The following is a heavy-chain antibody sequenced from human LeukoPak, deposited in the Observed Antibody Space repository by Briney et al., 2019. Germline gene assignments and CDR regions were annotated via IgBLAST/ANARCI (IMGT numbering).Heavy chain of an antibody. CDR1: GFTFSSYA. Sequence: GGSLRLSCAASGFTFSSYAMSWVRQAPGKGLEGGSGLSATGYTTHYADSVKGRFTISRDNSKNTLFLQMNSLRAEDTALYYCAKHREYCTTTSCFYYGMDVWGQGTTVAVSS. CDR3: AKHREYCTTTSCFYYGMDV. D-gene: IGHD2-2*01. J-gene: IGHJ6*02. V-gene: IGHV3-23*01. CDR2: LSATGYTT.